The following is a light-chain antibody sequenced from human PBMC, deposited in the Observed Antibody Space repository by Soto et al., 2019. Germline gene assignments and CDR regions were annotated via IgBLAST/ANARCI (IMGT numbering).Light chain of an antibody. Sequence: DIQLTQSPSFLSASVGDRVTITCRASQGISSHLAWYQQKPGKAPKLLIYAASTLHSGVPSRFSGSGSGTEFTLTISSLQPEDFATYYCQQLNSYPITVGQGTRLEIK. CDR1: QGISSH. V-gene: IGKV1-9*01. CDR2: AAS. J-gene: IGKJ5*01. CDR3: QQLNSYPIT.